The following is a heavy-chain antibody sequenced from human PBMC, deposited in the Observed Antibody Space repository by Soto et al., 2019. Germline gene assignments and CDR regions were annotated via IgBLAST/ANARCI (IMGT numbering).Heavy chain of an antibody. Sequence: PGGSLRLSCAASGFTFSSYAMSWVRQAPGKGLGWVSAISGSGGSTYYADSVKGRFTISRDNSKNTLYLQMNSLRAEDTAVYYCAKDSLQRWAFDYWGQGTLVTVSS. V-gene: IGHV3-23*01. CDR3: AKDSLQRWAFDY. CDR1: GFTFSSYA. CDR2: ISGSGGST. J-gene: IGHJ4*02. D-gene: IGHD1-26*01.